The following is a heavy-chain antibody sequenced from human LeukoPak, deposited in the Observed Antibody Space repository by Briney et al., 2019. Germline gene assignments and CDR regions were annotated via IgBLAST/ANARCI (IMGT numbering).Heavy chain of an antibody. D-gene: IGHD3-22*01. CDR2: ISGSGGTT. Sequence: GGSLRLSCAASGFTFSSYGMNWVRQAPGKGLEWVSGISGSGGTTYYADSVKGRFTISRDNSKNSLSLQVSRLGAEDTAVYYCAKTNGYYSDWGQGTLVTVSS. CDR3: AKTNGYYSD. CDR1: GFTFSSYG. V-gene: IGHV3-23*01. J-gene: IGHJ4*02.